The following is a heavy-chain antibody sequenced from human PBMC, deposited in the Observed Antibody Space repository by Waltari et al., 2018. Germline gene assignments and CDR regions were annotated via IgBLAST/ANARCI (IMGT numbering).Heavy chain of an antibody. CDR1: GGSFSGYY. CDR3: ARGRKASFLLPIVGPPLDY. J-gene: IGHJ4*02. CDR2: IKHSGST. D-gene: IGHD2-2*01. Sequence: QVQLQQWGAGLLKPSETLSLTCAVYGGSFSGYYWSWIRQPPGKGLELSGEIKHSGSTNADQSLKSRVTISVDTSKNQFALKLSSVTAADTAVYYCARGRKASFLLPIVGPPLDYWGQGTLVTVSS. V-gene: IGHV4-34*01.